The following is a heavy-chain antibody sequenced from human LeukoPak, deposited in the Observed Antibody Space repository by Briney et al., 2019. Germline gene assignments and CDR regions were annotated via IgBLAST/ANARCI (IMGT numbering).Heavy chain of an antibody. D-gene: IGHD3-10*01. J-gene: IGHJ4*02. Sequence: GESLKISCKGSGYSFTSYWIAWVRQMPGKGLEWMGVIYPGDSDTRYSPSFQGHVTISADKSISTAYLQWSSLKASDTAMYYCARSYYDSGSYYKPYYFDYWGQGTLVTVSS. CDR1: GYSFTSYW. CDR3: ARSYYDSGSYYKPYYFDY. V-gene: IGHV5-51*01. CDR2: IYPGDSDT.